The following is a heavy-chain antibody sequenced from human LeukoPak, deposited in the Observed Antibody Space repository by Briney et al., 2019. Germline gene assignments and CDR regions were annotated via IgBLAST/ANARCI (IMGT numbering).Heavy chain of an antibody. CDR2: IKQDGTEK. D-gene: IGHD3/OR15-3a*01. V-gene: IGHV3-7*03. J-gene: IGHJ4*02. CDR1: GFTSSEYW. Sequence: GGSLRLSCVASGFTSSEYWMTWVHHAPGKGLEWVANIKQDGTEKHYVDSVKGRFTISRDNTENSMYLQMNSLRVEDTAVYFCAGGAGWTAEDWGQGTQVTVSS. CDR3: AGGAGWTAED.